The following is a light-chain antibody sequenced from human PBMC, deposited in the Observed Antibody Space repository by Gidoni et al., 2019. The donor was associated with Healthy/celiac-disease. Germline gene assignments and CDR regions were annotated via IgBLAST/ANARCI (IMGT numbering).Light chain of an antibody. V-gene: IGKV3-20*01. CDR3: QQYGSSPLFT. CDR2: GAS. J-gene: IGKJ3*01. CDR1: QSVSSSY. Sequence: EIVLTQSPGTLSLPPGERATLSCRASQSVSSSYLAWYQQKPGQAPRLLIYGASSRATGIPDRFSGSGSGTDFTLTISRLEPEDFAVYYCQQYGSSPLFTFXPXTKVDIK.